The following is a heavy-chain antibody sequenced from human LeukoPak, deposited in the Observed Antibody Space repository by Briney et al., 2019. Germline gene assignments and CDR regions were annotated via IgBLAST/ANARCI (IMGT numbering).Heavy chain of an antibody. Sequence: ASVKVSCKASGYTFTGYYMHWVRQAPGQGLEWMGIINPSGGSTSYAQKFQGRVTMTRDTSTSTVYMEQSSLRSEDTAVYYCARDSLTTVTTRVPFDYWGQGTLVTVSS. CDR1: GYTFTGYY. CDR2: INPSGGST. D-gene: IGHD4-17*01. J-gene: IGHJ4*02. V-gene: IGHV1-46*01. CDR3: ARDSLTTVTTRVPFDY.